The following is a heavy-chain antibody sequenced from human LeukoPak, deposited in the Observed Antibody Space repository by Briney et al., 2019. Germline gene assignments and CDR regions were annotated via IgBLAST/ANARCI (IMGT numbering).Heavy chain of an antibody. CDR1: GGSISSGSYY. D-gene: IGHD3-10*01. Sequence: PSETLSLTCTVSGGSISSGSYYWNWIRQPAGKGLEWIGRIYSSGSTNYNPSFKSRVTISVDTSKNQFSLKLSSVTAADTAVYYCAREGLNMVRGVIPKEAWGWFDPWGQGTLVTVSS. CDR2: IYSSGST. V-gene: IGHV4-61*02. CDR3: AREGLNMVRGVIPKEAWGWFDP. J-gene: IGHJ5*02.